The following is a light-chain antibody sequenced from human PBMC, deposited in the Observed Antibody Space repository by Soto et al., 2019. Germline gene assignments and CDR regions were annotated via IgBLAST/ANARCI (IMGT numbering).Light chain of an antibody. V-gene: IGLV2-23*01. J-gene: IGLJ1*01. CDR3: FSYAGGVTSV. Sequence: QSVLTQPASVSGSPGQSITITCAGTSSDFGSYNRVSWYQQHPGKAPKLIIYEGSNRPSGISNRYSGSKSGNTASLTISGLQAEDEADYYCFSYAGGVTSVFGVGTKLTVL. CDR2: EGS. CDR1: SSDFGSYNR.